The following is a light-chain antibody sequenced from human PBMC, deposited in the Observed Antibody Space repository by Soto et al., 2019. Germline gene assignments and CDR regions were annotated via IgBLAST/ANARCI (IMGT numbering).Light chain of an antibody. Sequence: DIQMTQSPSTLSASVGDRVTITCRASQSISSWLAWYQQKPGKAPKLLIYDASSLESGVPSRVSGSGSGTEFTLPVSSLQPDDFATYCCQQYTSYRYTFGQGTKLEIK. CDR3: QQYTSYRYT. CDR1: QSISSW. V-gene: IGKV1-5*01. CDR2: DAS. J-gene: IGKJ2*01.